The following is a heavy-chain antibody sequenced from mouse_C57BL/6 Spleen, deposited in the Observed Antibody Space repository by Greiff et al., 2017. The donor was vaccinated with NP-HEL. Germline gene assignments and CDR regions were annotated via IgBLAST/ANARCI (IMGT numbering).Heavy chain of an antibody. CDR3: ARASSGYPLDY. CDR2: IDPSDSYT. Sequence: QVQLQQSGAELVRPGTSVKLSCKASGYTFTSYWMHWVKQRPGQGLEWIGVIDPSDSYTNYNQKFKGKATLTVDTSSSTAYMQLSSLTSEDSAVYYCARASSGYPLDYWGQGTTLTVSS. V-gene: IGHV1-59*01. D-gene: IGHD3-2*02. CDR1: GYTFTSYW. J-gene: IGHJ2*01.